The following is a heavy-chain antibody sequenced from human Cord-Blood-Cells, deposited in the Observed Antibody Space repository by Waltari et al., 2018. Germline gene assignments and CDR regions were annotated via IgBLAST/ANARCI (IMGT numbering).Heavy chain of an antibody. V-gene: IGHV3-9*01. J-gene: IGHJ4*02. D-gene: IGHD6-13*01. CDR3: ANQQLVLYYFDY. CDR1: GFTFDDYA. CDR2: ISWNSGGI. Sequence: EVQLVESGGGLVQPGRSLRLSCAASGFTFDDYAMHWVRQAPGKGLEWVSGISWNSGGIGYADSVKGRFTISRDNAKNSLYLQMNSLRAEDTALYYCANQQLVLYYFDYWGQGTLVTVSS.